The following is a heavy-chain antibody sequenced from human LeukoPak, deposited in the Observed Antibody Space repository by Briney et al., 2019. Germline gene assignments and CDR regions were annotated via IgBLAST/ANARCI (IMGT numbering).Heavy chain of an antibody. CDR2: IYYSGST. V-gene: IGHV4-59*08. Sequence: PSETLSLTCTVSGGSISSYYWSWIRQPPGKGLEWIGYIYYSGSTNYNPSLKSRVTISVDTSKNQFSLKLSSVTAADTAVYCCARHPHSSGWYGVGFDPWGQGTLVTVSS. CDR3: ARHPHSSGWYGVGFDP. D-gene: IGHD6-19*01. CDR1: GGSISSYY. J-gene: IGHJ5*02.